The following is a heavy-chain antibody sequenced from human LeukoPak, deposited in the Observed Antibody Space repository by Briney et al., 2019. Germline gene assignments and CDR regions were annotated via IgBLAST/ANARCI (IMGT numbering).Heavy chain of an antibody. V-gene: IGHV4-34*01. CDR2: INHSGST. J-gene: IGHJ4*02. D-gene: IGHD3-22*01. Sequence: SETLSLTCAVYGGSFSGYYWSWIRQPPGKGLEWIGEINHSGSTNYNPSLKSRVTMSIDTSKNQFSLKLRSVTAADTAVYYCARSAYSSGFYYFDFWGQGALVTVSS. CDR1: GGSFSGYY. CDR3: ARSAYSSGFYYFDF.